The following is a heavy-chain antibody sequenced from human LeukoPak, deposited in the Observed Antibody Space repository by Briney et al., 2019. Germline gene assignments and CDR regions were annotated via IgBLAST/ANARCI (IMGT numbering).Heavy chain of an antibody. CDR2: IRYDGGNK. Sequence: GGSLRLSCAASGFTFSSYGMHWVRQAPGKGLEWVAFIRYDGGNKYYADSVKGRFTISRDNSKNTLYPQMNSQRAEDTAVYYCAKSPPSIWFGELFDPWGQGTLVTVSS. CDR1: GFTFSSYG. V-gene: IGHV3-30*02. D-gene: IGHD3-10*01. J-gene: IGHJ5*02. CDR3: AKSPPSIWFGELFDP.